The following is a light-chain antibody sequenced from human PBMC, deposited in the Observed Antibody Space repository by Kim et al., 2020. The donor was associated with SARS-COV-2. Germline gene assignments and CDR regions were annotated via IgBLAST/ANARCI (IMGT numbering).Light chain of an antibody. Sequence: QPALTQPASVSGSPGQSITISCTGTNSDVGGYDYVSWYQQFPGKAPKLMIYDVNKRPSGVSNRFSGSKSGNTASLTISGLQAEDEADYYCSSYTSSSPYVFGIGTKVTIL. CDR1: NSDVGGYDY. CDR2: DVN. V-gene: IGLV2-14*03. J-gene: IGLJ1*01. CDR3: SSYTSSSPYV.